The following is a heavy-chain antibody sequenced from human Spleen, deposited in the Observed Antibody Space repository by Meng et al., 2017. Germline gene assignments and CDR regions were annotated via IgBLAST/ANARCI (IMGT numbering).Heavy chain of an antibody. D-gene: IGHD3-10*01. CDR1: GFTFSIAW. J-gene: IGHJ4*02. V-gene: IGHV3-74*02. CDR3: VKDFGGDSDY. Sequence: EVQPVESGGGLIKPGGYLRLSCAASGFTFSIAWMSWVRQAPGKGLVWVSRISPDENTISHAGSVMGRFTISRDIAKNTLYLQMNSLRAEDTAVYYCVKDFGGDSDYWGQGILVTVSS. CDR2: ISPDENTI.